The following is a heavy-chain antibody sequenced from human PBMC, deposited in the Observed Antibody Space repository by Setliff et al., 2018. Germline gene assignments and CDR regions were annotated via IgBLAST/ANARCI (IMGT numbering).Heavy chain of an antibody. D-gene: IGHD6-19*01. Sequence: GASVKVSCKVSGYTLTELSMHWVRQAPGKGLEWMGGFDPEDGETIYAQKFQGRVTMTEDTSTDTAYMELSSLRSEDTAAYYCATDKMAVAGTWFDPWGQGTLVTVSS. CDR2: FDPEDGET. CDR1: GYTLTELS. J-gene: IGHJ5*02. CDR3: ATDKMAVAGTWFDP. V-gene: IGHV1-24*01.